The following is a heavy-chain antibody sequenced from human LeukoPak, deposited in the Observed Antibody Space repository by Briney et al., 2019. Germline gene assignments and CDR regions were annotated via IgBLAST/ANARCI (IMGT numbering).Heavy chain of an antibody. V-gene: IGHV3-21*01. CDR2: IDPSSTYI. D-gene: IGHD4-17*01. CDR1: GFTFSSYT. CDR3: TRGSYGDYEY. J-gene: IGHJ4*02. Sequence: GGSLRLSCAVSGFTFSSYTMNWVRQAPGKGLEWVSSIDPSSTYIYYADSVKGRFTISRDNAQNSLYLQMNSLRAEDTAVYYCTRGSYGDYEYWGQGTLVTVSS.